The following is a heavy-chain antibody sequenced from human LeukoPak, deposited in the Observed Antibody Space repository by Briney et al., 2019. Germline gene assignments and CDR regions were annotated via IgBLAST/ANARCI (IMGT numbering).Heavy chain of an antibody. V-gene: IGHV4-4*07. J-gene: IGHJ5*02. CDR1: GGSISNYY. CDR3: ARERYDSVYNWFDP. Sequence: SETLSLTCTVSGGSISNYYWSWIRQPAGKGLEWIGRIYSSGSTNYNPSLKSRVTMSVDTSKNQFSLRLSSVTAADTAVYYCARERYDSVYNWFDPWGQGTLVTVSS. CDR2: IYSSGST. D-gene: IGHD3-22*01.